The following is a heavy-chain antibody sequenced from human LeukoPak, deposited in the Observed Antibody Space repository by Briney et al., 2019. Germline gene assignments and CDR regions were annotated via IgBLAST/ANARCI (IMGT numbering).Heavy chain of an antibody. J-gene: IGHJ4*02. CDR1: GFTFDDYA. Sequence: GGSLRLSCAASGFTFDDYAMSWVRQAPGKGLEWVSGINWNGGSTGYADSVKGRFTISRDNAKNSLYLQMNSLRAEDTALYYCARDLGYYDSSGYSRPDYWGQGTLVTVSS. D-gene: IGHD3-22*01. CDR2: INWNGGST. CDR3: ARDLGYYDSSGYSRPDY. V-gene: IGHV3-20*04.